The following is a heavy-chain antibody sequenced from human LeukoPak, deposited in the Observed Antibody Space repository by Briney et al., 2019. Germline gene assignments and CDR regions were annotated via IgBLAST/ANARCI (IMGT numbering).Heavy chain of an antibody. V-gene: IGHV3-74*01. CDR2: INSDGTTT. Sequence: PGRSLRLSCAASGFTFSSYSIHWVRHAPGKGLVWVSRINSDGTTTSYADSVKGRFTISRDNAKNTLYLQMNSLRAEDTAVYYCARDILLGIRYSMDAWGKGTTVTVSS. J-gene: IGHJ6*03. CDR1: GFTFSSYS. D-gene: IGHD3-10*01. CDR3: ARDILLGIRYSMDA.